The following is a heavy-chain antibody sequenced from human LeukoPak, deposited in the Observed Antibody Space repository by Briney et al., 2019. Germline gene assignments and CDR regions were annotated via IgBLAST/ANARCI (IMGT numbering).Heavy chain of an antibody. Sequence: ASVMVSCRASGYTFTAYWMHWVRQAPGQGLEWMGWINPKNGATFYAQKFQGRFTMTTDTSTGTGYMELKMLTSDDSAVYYCASPLSIAGAYWGQGTLVTVSS. CDR2: INPKNGAT. J-gene: IGHJ4*02. D-gene: IGHD6-13*01. CDR3: ASPLSIAGAY. CDR1: GYTFTAYW. V-gene: IGHV1-2*02.